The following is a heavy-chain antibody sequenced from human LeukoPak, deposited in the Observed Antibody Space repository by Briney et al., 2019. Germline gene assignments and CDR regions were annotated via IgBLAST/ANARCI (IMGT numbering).Heavy chain of an antibody. CDR1: GGSISSGDYY. V-gene: IGHV4-30-4*08. CDR3: ARGYCSSTSCYPANDAFDI. Sequence: SETLSLTCTVSGGSISSGDYYWSWIRQPPGKGLEWIGYIYYSGSTYYNPSLKSRFTISVDTSKNHFSLKLSSVTAADTAVYYCARGYCSSTSCYPANDAFDIWGQGTMVTVSS. D-gene: IGHD2-2*01. CDR2: IYYSGST. J-gene: IGHJ3*02.